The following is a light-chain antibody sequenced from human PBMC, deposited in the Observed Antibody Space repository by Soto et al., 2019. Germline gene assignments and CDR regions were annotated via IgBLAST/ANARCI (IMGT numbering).Light chain of an antibody. CDR2: GAS. CDR1: QSITTN. J-gene: IGKJ1*01. V-gene: IGKV3-15*01. Sequence: EVVMTQFPVTLSVSPGERATLSCRASQSITTNLAWYQQKPGQAPRLLIYGASTRATGVPARFSGSGSGTQFTLTINSLQSEDFAVYYCQQYNDWPPKRTFGQGTKVDIK. CDR3: QQYNDWPPKRT.